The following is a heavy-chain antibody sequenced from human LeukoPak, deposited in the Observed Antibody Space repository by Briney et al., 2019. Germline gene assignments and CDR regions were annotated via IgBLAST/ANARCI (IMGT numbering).Heavy chain of an antibody. Sequence: GASVRVSCTASGYTFTGHYMHWVRQAPGQGLEWMGWINPNSGGTKYAQKFQGRVTLTRDTSISTAYMELSRLRCDDTAVYYCARSYDFWSGPPFDPWGQGTLVTVSS. J-gene: IGHJ5*02. D-gene: IGHD3-3*01. CDR3: ARSYDFWSGPPFDP. CDR2: INPNSGGT. V-gene: IGHV1-2*02. CDR1: GYTFTGHY.